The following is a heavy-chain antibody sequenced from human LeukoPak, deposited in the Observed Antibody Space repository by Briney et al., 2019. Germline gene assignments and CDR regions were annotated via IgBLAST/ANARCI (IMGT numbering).Heavy chain of an antibody. D-gene: IGHD4-11*01. CDR2: INHSGST. J-gene: IGHJ4*02. Sequence: SETLSLTCAVYGGSFSGYYWSWIRQPPGKGLEWIGEINHSGSTNYNPSLKSRVTISVDTSKNQFSLKLSSVTAADTAVYYCAREVTDWGQGTLVTVSS. CDR3: AREVTD. CDR1: GGSFSGYY. V-gene: IGHV4-34*01.